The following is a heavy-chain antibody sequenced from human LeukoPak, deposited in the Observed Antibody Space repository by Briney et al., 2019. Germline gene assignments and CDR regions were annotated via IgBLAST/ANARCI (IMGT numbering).Heavy chain of an antibody. CDR3: ARDLQYSGSPHPGGDY. CDR1: GGTFSSYA. D-gene: IGHD1-26*01. CDR2: IIPIFGTA. J-gene: IGHJ4*02. V-gene: IGHV1-69*13. Sequence: SVKVSCKASGGTFSSYAISWVRQAPGQGLEWMGGIIPIFGTANYAQKFQGRVTITADESTSTAYMELSSLRSDDTAVYYCARDLQYSGSPHPGGDYWGQGTLVTVSS.